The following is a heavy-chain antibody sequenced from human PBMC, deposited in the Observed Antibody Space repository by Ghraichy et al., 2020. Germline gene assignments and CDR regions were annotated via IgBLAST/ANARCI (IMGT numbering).Heavy chain of an antibody. Sequence: SETLSLTCAVYGGSFSGYYWSWIRQPPGKGLEWIGEINHSGSTNYNPSLKSRVTISVDTSKNQFSLKLSSVTAADTAVYYCARVPSTIFGVVSYYGMDVWGQGTTVTVSS. V-gene: IGHV4-34*01. CDR1: GGSFSGYY. D-gene: IGHD3-3*01. J-gene: IGHJ6*02. CDR2: INHSGST. CDR3: ARVPSTIFGVVSYYGMDV.